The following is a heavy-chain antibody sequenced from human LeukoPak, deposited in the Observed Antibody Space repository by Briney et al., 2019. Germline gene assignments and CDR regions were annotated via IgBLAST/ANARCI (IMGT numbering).Heavy chain of an antibody. Sequence: GGSLRLSCAASGFTFSDYYMSWIRQAPGKGLEWVSYISSSGNIIYSADSVKGRFTISRDNAKNSLYLQINSLRAEDTAVYYCARATAADTAMIYFDYWGQGALVTVSS. D-gene: IGHD5-18*01. J-gene: IGHJ4*02. CDR1: GFTFSDYY. CDR2: ISSSGNII. CDR3: ARATAADTAMIYFDY. V-gene: IGHV3-11*01.